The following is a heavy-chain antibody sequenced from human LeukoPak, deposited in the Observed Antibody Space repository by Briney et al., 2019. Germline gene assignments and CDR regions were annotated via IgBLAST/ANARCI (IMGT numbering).Heavy chain of an antibody. V-gene: IGHV3-21*01. CDR3: ASGSHYDLSSQLHY. D-gene: IGHD3-3*01. CDR1: GFTFSDYT. CDR2: ISGRSSSI. J-gene: IGHJ4*02. Sequence: GGSLRLSCAASGFTFSDYTMNWVRQAPGKGLAWVSSISGRSSSIHVADSLKGRFTISRDNSENTVFLQMNSLRAEDTGVYYCASGSHYDLSSQLHYWGQGTLVTVSS.